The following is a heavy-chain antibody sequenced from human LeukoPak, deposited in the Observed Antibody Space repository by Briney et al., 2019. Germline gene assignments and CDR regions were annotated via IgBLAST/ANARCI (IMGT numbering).Heavy chain of an antibody. CDR2: IKQDGTEK. J-gene: IGHJ4*02. CDR1: GFTFSSCW. CDR3: ARGHSSGWRISTRPLHY. Sequence: GGSLRLSCAASGFTFSSCWMNWVRQAPGKGLEWVANIKQDGTEKYFVDSVKGRFTISRDNAKNSLYLQMNSLRAEDTAVYYCARGHSSGWRISTRPLHYWGQGTLVTVSS. D-gene: IGHD6-19*01. V-gene: IGHV3-7*01.